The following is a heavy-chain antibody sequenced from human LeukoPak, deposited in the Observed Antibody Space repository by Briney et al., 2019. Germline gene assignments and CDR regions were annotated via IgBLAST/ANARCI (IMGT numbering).Heavy chain of an antibody. Sequence: ASETLSLTCTVSGGSISSYYWSWIRQPPGKGLEWIGYTYYSGSTNYNPSLKSRVTISVDTSKNQFSLKLSSVTAADTAVYYCARTRLETDEFYFDYWGQGTLVTVSS. CDR1: GGSISSYY. D-gene: IGHD3-10*01. V-gene: IGHV4-59*01. CDR2: TYYSGST. J-gene: IGHJ4*02. CDR3: ARTRLETDEFYFDY.